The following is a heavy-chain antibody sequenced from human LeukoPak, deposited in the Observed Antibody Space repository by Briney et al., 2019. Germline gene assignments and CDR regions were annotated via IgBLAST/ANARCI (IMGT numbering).Heavy chain of an antibody. Sequence: SETLSLTCAVYGVSFSAHFWSWIRQPPGKGLEWIGDINHSGSTNYNPSLKSRVTISVDTSRNQFSLKLSSVTAADTAVYYCARGRAIAAAALGYWGQGTRVTVSS. CDR2: INHSGST. J-gene: IGHJ4*02. CDR1: GVSFSAHF. V-gene: IGHV4-34*01. D-gene: IGHD6-13*01. CDR3: ARGRAIAAAALGY.